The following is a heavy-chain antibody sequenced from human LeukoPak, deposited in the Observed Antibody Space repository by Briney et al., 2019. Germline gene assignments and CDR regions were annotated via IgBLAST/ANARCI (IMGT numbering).Heavy chain of an antibody. J-gene: IGHJ4*02. Sequence: GGSLRLSCAASGFTFSSYAMSWVRQAPGKGLEWVSAISGSGGSTYYADSVKGRFTISRDNSKNTLYLQMNSLRAEDTAVYYCAKRGLRFLEWSHLDYWGQGTLATVSS. D-gene: IGHD3-3*01. V-gene: IGHV3-23*01. CDR1: GFTFSSYA. CDR3: AKRGLRFLEWSHLDY. CDR2: ISGSGGST.